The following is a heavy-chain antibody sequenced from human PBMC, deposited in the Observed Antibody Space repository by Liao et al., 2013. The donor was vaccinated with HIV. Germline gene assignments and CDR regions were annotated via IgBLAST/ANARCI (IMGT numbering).Heavy chain of an antibody. D-gene: IGHD3-10*01. CDR2: IYTSGST. CDR1: GASISSGSYY. Sequence: QVQLQESGPGLVKPSQTLSFTCTVSGASISSGSYYWSWIRQPAGKGLEWIGRIYTSGSTNYNPSLKSRVTISVDSSKNQFSLKLSSVTAADTAVYYCARSPVRGVNYYYYMDVWGKGTTVTVSS. V-gene: IGHV4-61*02. J-gene: IGHJ6*03. CDR3: ARSPVRGVNYYYYMDV.